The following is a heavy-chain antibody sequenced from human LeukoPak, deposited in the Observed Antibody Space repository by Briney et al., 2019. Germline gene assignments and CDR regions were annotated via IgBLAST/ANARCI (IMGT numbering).Heavy chain of an antibody. CDR1: GFTFSSYA. J-gene: IGHJ4*02. D-gene: IGHD2-2*01. Sequence: GRSLRLSCAASGFTFSSYAMHWVRQAPGKGLEWVANIKKDGIEKYYVESVKGRFTISRDNAKNSLSLQMNSLRAEDTAVYYCARGRYSSRSGGYYFDIWGQGTLVTVSS. CDR3: ARGRYSSRSGGYYFDI. V-gene: IGHV3-7*01. CDR2: IKKDGIEK.